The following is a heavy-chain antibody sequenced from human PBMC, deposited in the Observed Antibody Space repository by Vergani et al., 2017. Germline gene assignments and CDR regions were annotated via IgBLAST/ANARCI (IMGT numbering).Heavy chain of an antibody. CDR3: ARAAFGYDSSRGYFDY. J-gene: IGHJ4*02. D-gene: IGHD3-22*01. CDR1: GYTFTSYG. V-gene: IGHV1-69*04. CDR2: IIPILGIA. Sequence: QVQLVQSGAEVKKPGASVKVSCKASGYTFTSYGISWVRQAPGQGLEWMGRIIPILGIANYAQKFQGRVTITADKSTSTAYMELSSLRSEDTAVYYCARAAFGYDSSRGYFDYWGQGTLVTVSS.